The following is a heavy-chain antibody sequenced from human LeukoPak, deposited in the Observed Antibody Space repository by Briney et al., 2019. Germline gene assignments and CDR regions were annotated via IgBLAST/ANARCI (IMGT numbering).Heavy chain of an antibody. CDR2: IRYDGSNK. D-gene: IGHD2-15*01. J-gene: IGHJ4*02. V-gene: IGHV3-30*02. CDR1: GFTFSSYG. CDR3: AKDRGRYCSGGSCYTTHYFDY. Sequence: PGGSLRLSXAASGFTFSSYGMRWVGQAPGKGLEWVAFIRYDGSNKYYADSVKGRFTISRDNSKNTLYLQMNSLRAEDTAVYYCAKDRGRYCSGGSCYTTHYFDYWGQGTLVTVSS.